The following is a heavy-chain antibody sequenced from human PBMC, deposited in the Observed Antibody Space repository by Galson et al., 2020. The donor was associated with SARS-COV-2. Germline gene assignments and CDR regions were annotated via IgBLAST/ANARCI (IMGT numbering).Heavy chain of an antibody. D-gene: IGHD3-22*01. CDR3: AKDRGYYSGIDAFDI. CDR2: IGPGGGTT. J-gene: IGHJ3*02. V-gene: IGHV3-23*01. CDR1: DFTFSTYT. Sequence: GGSLRLSCAASDFTFSTYTMSWVRQAPGKGLEWVSAIGPGGGTTHYADSVRGRFTISRDNSKNTLYLQMNSLRAEDTAVYYCAKDRGYYSGIDAFDICGQGTVVTVSS.